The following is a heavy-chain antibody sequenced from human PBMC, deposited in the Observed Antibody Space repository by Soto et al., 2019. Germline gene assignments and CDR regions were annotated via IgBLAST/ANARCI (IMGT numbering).Heavy chain of an antibody. CDR1: GFTFSSYA. J-gene: IGHJ6*02. D-gene: IGHD5-18*01. CDR3: AKDVRVQSLLPDGMDV. CDR2: ISGRGDST. Sequence: EVQLLESGGGLVQPGGSLRLSCTASGFTFSSYAMTWVRQAPGKGLEWVSSISGRGDSTYYADSVKGRFTISRDNSNNTLYLQINSLRAEDTALYYCAKDVRVQSLLPDGMDVWGQGTTVTVSS. V-gene: IGHV3-23*01.